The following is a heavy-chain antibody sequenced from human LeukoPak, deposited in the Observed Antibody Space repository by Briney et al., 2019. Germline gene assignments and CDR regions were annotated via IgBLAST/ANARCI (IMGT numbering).Heavy chain of an antibody. D-gene: IGHD2-8*02. J-gene: IGHJ5*02. Sequence: KPGGSLRLSCAASGFTFSKAWMSWIRQPPGKGLEWIGEINHSGSTNYNPSLKSRVTISVDTSKNQFSLKLSSVTAADTAVYYCARHRSVGWWHGNWFDPWGQGTLVTVSS. CDR1: GFTFSKAW. CDR3: ARHRSVGWWHGNWFDP. CDR2: INHSGST. V-gene: IGHV4-34*01.